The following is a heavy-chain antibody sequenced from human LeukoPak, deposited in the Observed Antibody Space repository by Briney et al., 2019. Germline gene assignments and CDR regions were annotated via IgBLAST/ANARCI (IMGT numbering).Heavy chain of an antibody. V-gene: IGHV4-59*08. CDR2: IYYSGST. Sequence: PSETLSLTCTVSGGSISSYCWSWIRQPPGKGLEWIGYIYYSGSTNYNPSLKSRVTISVDTSKNQFSLKLSSVTAADTAVYYCARHTRSRYGSGSYVAFDIWGQGTMVTVSS. CDR3: ARHTRSRYGSGSYVAFDI. D-gene: IGHD3-10*01. CDR1: GGSISSYC. J-gene: IGHJ3*02.